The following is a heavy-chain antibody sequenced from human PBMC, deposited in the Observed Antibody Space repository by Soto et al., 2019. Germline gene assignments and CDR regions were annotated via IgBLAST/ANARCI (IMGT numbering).Heavy chain of an antibody. CDR3: ARLVYDTRLNYMYFDF. CDR1: GFSISSGNW. D-gene: IGHD3-10*01. V-gene: IGHV4-4*02. Sequence: PSGTLSLTCAVSGFSISSGNWWTFFRQSPQRGLEYIGEIFHDGTANYYPSFERRVAISVDTSKNQFSLKLTSVTAADTAIYFCARLVYDTRLNYMYFDFWGQGTLVTVSS. J-gene: IGHJ4*02. CDR2: IFHDGTA.